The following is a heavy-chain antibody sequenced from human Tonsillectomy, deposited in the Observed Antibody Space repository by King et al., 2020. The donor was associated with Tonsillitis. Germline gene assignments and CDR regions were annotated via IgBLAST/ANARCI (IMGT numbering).Heavy chain of an antibody. CDR1: GGSISSGRVS. CDR3: ARADNWAFFVD. Sequence: QLQESGPGLVKPSQTLSLTCAVSGGSISSGRVSWSWIRQPPGKGLEWIGYIYYSGITYYNPSLKSRLTISLDASKSQFSLRLSSVTAADTTIYYCARADNWAFFVDWGQGTQVSVS. CDR2: IYYSGIT. D-gene: IGHD1-1*01. J-gene: IGHJ4*02. V-gene: IGHV4-30-4*07.